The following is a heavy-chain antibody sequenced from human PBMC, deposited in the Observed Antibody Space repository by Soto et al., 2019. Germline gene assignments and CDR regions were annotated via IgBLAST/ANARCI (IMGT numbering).Heavy chain of an antibody. CDR2: ISHIGTT. Sequence: ASETLSLTCTVSGGSFSSGSYYWSWIRQHPGKGLEWIGYISHIGTTYYNPSLTSRVSISADTSKNQFSLKLNSVTAADTAVYYCARGARYYDSRGVTFGYWGQGTLVTVSS. J-gene: IGHJ4*02. CDR3: ARGARYYDSRGVTFGY. CDR1: GGSFSSGSYY. V-gene: IGHV4-31*03. D-gene: IGHD3-22*01.